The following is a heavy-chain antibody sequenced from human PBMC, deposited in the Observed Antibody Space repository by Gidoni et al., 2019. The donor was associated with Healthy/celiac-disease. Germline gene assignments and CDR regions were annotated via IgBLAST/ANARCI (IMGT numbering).Heavy chain of an antibody. V-gene: IGHV4-39*01. CDR2: IYYSEST. CDR1: GGSISSSSYY. J-gene: IGHJ4*02. CDR3: ARHLMGSGWYFPFDY. D-gene: IGHD6-19*01. Sequence: QLQLQESGPGLVKPPETLSLTCTVSGGSISSSSYYWGWIRQPPGKGLEWIGSIYYSESTYYNPPIKSRVTISVDTSKNQFSLKLSSVTAADTAVYYCARHLMGSGWYFPFDYWGQGTLVTVSS.